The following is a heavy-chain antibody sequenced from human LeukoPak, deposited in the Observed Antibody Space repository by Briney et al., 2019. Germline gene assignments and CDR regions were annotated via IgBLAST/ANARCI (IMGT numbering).Heavy chain of an antibody. J-gene: IGHJ4*02. CDR2: ISYDGSNK. CDR1: GFTFSSYA. D-gene: IGHD3-3*02. V-gene: IGHV3-30-3*01. Sequence: PGGSLRLSCAASGFTFSSYAMHWVRQAPGKGLEWVAVISYDGSNKYYADSVKGRFTISRDNSKNTLYLQMNSLRAEDTAVYYCARAPSIFGVPIDYWGQGTLVTVSS. CDR3: ARAPSIFGVPIDY.